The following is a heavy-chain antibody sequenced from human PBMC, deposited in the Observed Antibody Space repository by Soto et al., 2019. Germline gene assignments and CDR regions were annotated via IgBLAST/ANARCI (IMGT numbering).Heavy chain of an antibody. CDR2: IYYSGST. CDR1: GGSISSGGYY. D-gene: IGHD1-1*01. Sequence: QVQLQESGPGLVKPSQTLSLTCTVSGGSISSGGYYWSWIRQHPGKGLEWIGYIYYSGSTYYNPSLKSRVTISVDTSKNQFSLKLSSVTAADTAVYYCASQFSDWNGQILGWFDPWGQGTLVTVSS. J-gene: IGHJ5*02. CDR3: ASQFSDWNGQILGWFDP. V-gene: IGHV4-31*03.